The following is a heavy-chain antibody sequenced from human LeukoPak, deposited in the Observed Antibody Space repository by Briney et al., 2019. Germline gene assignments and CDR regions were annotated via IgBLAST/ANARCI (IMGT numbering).Heavy chain of an antibody. J-gene: IGHJ4*02. CDR1: GFSFSNYG. CDR2: IRYDGSDK. CDR3: ARDKGISYLSSFDY. Sequence: GGSLRLSCAASGFSFSNYGLHWVRQAPGKGLEWVAFIRYDGSDKYYADSVKGRFTISRDNSKNTLYLQMNSLRAADTAVYYCARDKGISYLSSFDYWGQGTLVTVSS. V-gene: IGHV3-30*02. D-gene: IGHD6-6*01.